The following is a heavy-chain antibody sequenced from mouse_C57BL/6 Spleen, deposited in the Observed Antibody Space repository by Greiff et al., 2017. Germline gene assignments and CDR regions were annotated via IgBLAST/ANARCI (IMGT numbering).Heavy chain of an antibody. CDR1: GYTFTSYW. D-gene: IGHD2-5*01. Sequence: VQLQQSGTVLARPGASVKMSCKTSGYTFTSYWMHWVKQRPGQGLEWIGAIYPGNSDTSYNQKFKGKAKLTAVTSASTAYMELSSLTNEDSAVYYCTRKSNYEGNYFDYWGQGTTLTVSS. V-gene: IGHV1-5*01. CDR2: IYPGNSDT. CDR3: TRKSNYEGNYFDY. J-gene: IGHJ2*01.